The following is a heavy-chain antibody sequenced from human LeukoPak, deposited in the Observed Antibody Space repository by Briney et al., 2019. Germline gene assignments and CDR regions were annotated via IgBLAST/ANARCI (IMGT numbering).Heavy chain of an antibody. CDR1: GYMFSNYG. CDR3: ARGPFSSGYYYFDY. Sequence: ASVKVSCKASGYMFSNYGISWVRQAPGQGLEWMGGIIPIFGTTNYAQKFQGRVTITADESTSTAYMQLSSLRSEDTAVYYCARGPFSSGYYYFDYWGQGTLVTVSS. V-gene: IGHV1-69*13. CDR2: IIPIFGTT. D-gene: IGHD3-22*01. J-gene: IGHJ4*02.